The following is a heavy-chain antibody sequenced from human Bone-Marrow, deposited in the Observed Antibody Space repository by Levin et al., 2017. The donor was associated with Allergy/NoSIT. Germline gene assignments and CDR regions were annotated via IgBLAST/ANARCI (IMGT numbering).Heavy chain of an antibody. CDR2: IKEDGSDK. D-gene: IGHD3-22*01. CDR3: ARDSSGYDY. J-gene: IGHJ4*02. CDR1: GFRFSTYW. V-gene: IGHV3-7*01. Sequence: PGESLKISCAASGFRFSTYWMSWLRQAPGKGLEWVANIKEDGSDKYYVDSVKGRFTISKDNAKNSLYLQMNSLRAEDTAVYYCARDSSGYDYWGQGTQVTVPS.